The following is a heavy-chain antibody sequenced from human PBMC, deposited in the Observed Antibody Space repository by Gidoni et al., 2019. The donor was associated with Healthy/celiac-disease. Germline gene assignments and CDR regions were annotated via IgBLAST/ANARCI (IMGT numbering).Heavy chain of an antibody. V-gene: IGHV3-21*01. Sequence: EVQLVESGGGLVKPGGSLRLSCAASGFTFSSYSMNWVRQAPGKGLEWVSSISSSSSYIYYADSVKGRFTISRDNAKNSLYLQMNSLRAEDTAVYYCARENVWGSYRPTPFDYWGQGTLVTVSS. CDR2: ISSSSSYI. D-gene: IGHD3-16*02. J-gene: IGHJ4*02. CDR3: ARENVWGSYRPTPFDY. CDR1: GFTFSSYS.